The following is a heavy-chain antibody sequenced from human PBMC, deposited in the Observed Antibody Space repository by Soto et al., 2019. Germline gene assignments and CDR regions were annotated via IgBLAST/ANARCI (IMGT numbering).Heavy chain of an antibody. CDR2: INHSGST. CDR1: GGSISSYY. Sequence: PSETLSLTCTVSGGSISSYYWSWIRQPPGKGLEWIGDINHSGSTNYNPSLKSRVTISVDTSKNQFSLKLSSVTAADTAVYYCARGYSSGWYPGYGMDVWGQGTTVTVSS. J-gene: IGHJ6*02. CDR3: ARGYSSGWYPGYGMDV. V-gene: IGHV4-59*12. D-gene: IGHD6-19*01.